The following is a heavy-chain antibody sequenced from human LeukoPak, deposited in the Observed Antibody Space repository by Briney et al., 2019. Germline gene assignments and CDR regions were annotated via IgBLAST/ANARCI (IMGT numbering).Heavy chain of an antibody. CDR2: INHSGST. J-gene: IGHJ4*02. CDR1: GGSFSGYY. D-gene: IGHD4-17*01. V-gene: IGHV4-34*01. CDR3: ARGDYGGFGY. Sequence: MPSETLSLTCAVYGGSFSGYYWSWIRQPPGKGLEWIGEINHSGSTNYNPSLKSRVTISVDTSKNQFSLKLSSVTAADTAVYYRARGDYGGFGYLGQGTLVTVSS.